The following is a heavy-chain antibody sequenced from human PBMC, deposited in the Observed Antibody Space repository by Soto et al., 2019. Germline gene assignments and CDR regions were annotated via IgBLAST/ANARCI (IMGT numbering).Heavy chain of an antibody. D-gene: IGHD6-13*01. Sequence: EVQLVESGGGLVQPGGSLRLSCAASGFTVSSNYMSWVRQAPGKGLEWVSVIYSGGSTYYADSVKGRFTISRHNSKNTLYLQMNSLRAEDTAVYYCARVEAAAQIYYYYGMDVWGQGTTVTVSS. CDR1: GFTVSSNY. CDR3: ARVEAAAQIYYYYGMDV. CDR2: IYSGGST. J-gene: IGHJ6*02. V-gene: IGHV3-53*04.